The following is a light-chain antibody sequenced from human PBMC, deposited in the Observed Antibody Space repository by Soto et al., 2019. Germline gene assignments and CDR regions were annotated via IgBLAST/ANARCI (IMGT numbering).Light chain of an antibody. CDR1: QSISSW. J-gene: IGKJ1*01. CDR3: QKYNSYWK. CDR2: KAS. Sequence: IQMTQSPSTLSASVGDRVTITCRASQSISSWLAWYQQKPVKAPKLLIYKASILESGVPSRFSGSGSGPEFTVTISTLQPYDFATYYCQKYNSYWKFGQWTKVEI. V-gene: IGKV1-5*03.